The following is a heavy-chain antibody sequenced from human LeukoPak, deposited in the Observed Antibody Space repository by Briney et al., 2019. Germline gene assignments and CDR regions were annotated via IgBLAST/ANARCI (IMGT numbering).Heavy chain of an antibody. V-gene: IGHV3-23*01. CDR1: GFTFSSYA. J-gene: IGHJ4*02. CDR3: AKRSVTMIIVDIDY. CDR2: ISGSGANT. D-gene: IGHD3-22*01. Sequence: GGSLRLSCAASGFTFSSYAMSWVRQAPGDGLEWVSAISGSGANTYYADSVKGRFTISRDNSKNTLYLQMNSLRAEDTAVYYCAKRSVTMIIVDIDYWGQGTLVTVSS.